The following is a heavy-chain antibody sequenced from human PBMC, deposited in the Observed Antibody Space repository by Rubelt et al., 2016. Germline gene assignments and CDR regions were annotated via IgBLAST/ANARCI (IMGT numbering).Heavy chain of an antibody. CDR2: INTNTGNP. CDR3: ARQFPSRFDP. J-gene: IGHJ5*02. D-gene: IGHD2-21*01. Sequence: QVQLVQSGSELKQPGASVKVSCKASGYTFTTYTMNWLRQAPGQGLEWMGWINTNTGNPTCGQGLSGRFVCALDTSVRTAYLHISSLKAEDTAVYYCARQFPSRFDPWGQGTLVTVSS. CDR1: GYTFTTYT. V-gene: IGHV7-4-1*02.